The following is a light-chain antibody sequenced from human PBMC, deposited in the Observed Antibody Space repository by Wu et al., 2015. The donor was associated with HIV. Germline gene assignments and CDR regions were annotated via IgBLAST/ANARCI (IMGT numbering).Light chain of an antibody. J-gene: IGKJ1*01. Sequence: EIVLTQSPATLSLSPGERATLSCRASQSVRNYLAWFQQKPGQAPRLLIYDASNRATGIPARFSGSGSGTDFTLTISGLELEDFAMYYCQQYDNSPPWTFGQGTRVEMK. V-gene: IGKV3-11*01. CDR2: DAS. CDR3: QQYDNSPPWT. CDR1: QSVRNY.